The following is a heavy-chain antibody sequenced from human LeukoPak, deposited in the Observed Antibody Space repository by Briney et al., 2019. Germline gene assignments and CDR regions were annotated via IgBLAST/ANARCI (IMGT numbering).Heavy chain of an antibody. J-gene: IGHJ4*02. D-gene: IGHD5-18*01. V-gene: IGHV3-53*01. CDR2: IYSGGST. Sequence: GGSLRLSCAASGFTVSSNYMSWVRQAPGKGLEWVSVIYSGGSTYYADSVKGRFTISRDNSKNTLYLQMNSLRAEDTAVYYCARGPQRGYSHGYRDYWGQGTLVTVSS. CDR3: ARGPQRGYSHGYRDY. CDR1: GFTVSSNY.